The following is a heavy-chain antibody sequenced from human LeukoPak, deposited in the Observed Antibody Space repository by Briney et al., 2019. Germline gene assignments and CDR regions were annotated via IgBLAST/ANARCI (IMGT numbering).Heavy chain of an antibody. D-gene: IGHD2-15*01. J-gene: IGHJ4*02. V-gene: IGHV5-51*01. Sequence: GESLKISCKGYGYRFTSNWIGWVRQMPGGGLDWMGMLYLCDSDPRYSPSFQGQVTFSADNSISTAYLQWSSLKASDTAMYYCAGLVQGYCSGGSCYYFDYWGQGTLVTVSS. CDR1: GYRFTSNW. CDR3: AGLVQGYCSGGSCYYFDY. CDR2: LYLCDSDP.